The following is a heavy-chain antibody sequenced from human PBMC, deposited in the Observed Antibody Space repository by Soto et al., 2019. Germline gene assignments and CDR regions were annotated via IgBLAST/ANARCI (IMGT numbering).Heavy chain of an antibody. D-gene: IGHD1-1*01. J-gene: IGHJ6*02. CDR1: GGSISSYY. V-gene: IGHV4-59*01. CDR2: IYYSGST. CDR3: ARDRPPTGTTYYGMDV. Sequence: QVQLQESGPGLVKPSETLSLTCTVSGGSISSYYWSWIRQPPGKGLEWIGYIYYSGSTNYNPSLKSRVPISVDTSKNQFSLKLSSVTAADTAVYYCARDRPPTGTTYYGMDVWGQGTTVTVSS.